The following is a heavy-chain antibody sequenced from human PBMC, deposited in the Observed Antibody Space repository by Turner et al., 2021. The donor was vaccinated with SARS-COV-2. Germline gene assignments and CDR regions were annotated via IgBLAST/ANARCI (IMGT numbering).Heavy chain of an antibody. CDR2: IHYIAST. D-gene: IGHD3-10*01. CDR1: GDPISSSSYY. J-gene: IGHJ6*02. Sequence: QLQLQESGPGQVKPSETLSLTCTVSGDPISSSSYYWGWIRQPPGKGLDWIGRIHYIASTYYNPSIKSRVTIYVDTSKNQFSLKLSSVTAADPAVYDCASPYITMVRGVNYYGMDVWGQGTTVTVSS. V-gene: IGHV4-39*01. CDR3: ASPYITMVRGVNYYGMDV.